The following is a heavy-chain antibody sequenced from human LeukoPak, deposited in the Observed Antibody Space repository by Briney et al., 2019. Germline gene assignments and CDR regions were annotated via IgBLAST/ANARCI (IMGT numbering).Heavy chain of an antibody. Sequence: ASVKVSCKASGYIFTTYGISWVRQAPGQGLEWMGCISAYNGNTNYAQKLQGRVTMTTDTSTSTAYMELRSLRSDDTAVYYCARSRYSSDRFDPWGQGTLVTVSS. CDR1: GYIFTTYG. J-gene: IGHJ5*02. CDR2: ISAYNGNT. CDR3: ARSRYSSDRFDP. V-gene: IGHV1-18*04. D-gene: IGHD6-19*01.